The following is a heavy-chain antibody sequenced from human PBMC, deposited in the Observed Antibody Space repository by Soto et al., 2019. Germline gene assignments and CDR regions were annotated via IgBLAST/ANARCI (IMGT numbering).Heavy chain of an antibody. V-gene: IGHV3-9*01. Sequence: GGSLRLSCAASGFTFDDYAMHWVRQAPGKGLEWVSGISWNSGSIGYADSVKGRFTISRDNAKNSLYLQMNSLRAEDTALYYCAKEGGRRSSYSTDVRGTAPTLTLSS. J-gene: IGHJ6*03. CDR1: GFTFDDYA. CDR2: ISWNSGSI. CDR3: AKEGGRRSSYSTDV. D-gene: IGHD2-15*01.